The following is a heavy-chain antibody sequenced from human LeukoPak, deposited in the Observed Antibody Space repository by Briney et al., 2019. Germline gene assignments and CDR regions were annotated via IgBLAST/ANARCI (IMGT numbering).Heavy chain of an antibody. D-gene: IGHD4/OR15-4a*01. V-gene: IGHV4-39*07. Sequence: SETLSLTCTVSGGSISSSSYYWGWIRQPPGKGLEWIGSIYYSGSTYYNPSLKSRVTISVDTSKNQFSLKLSSVTAADTAVYYCARALLYGGYFDYWGQGTLVTVSS. CDR3: ARALLYGGYFDY. CDR1: GGSISSSSYY. CDR2: IYYSGST. J-gene: IGHJ4*02.